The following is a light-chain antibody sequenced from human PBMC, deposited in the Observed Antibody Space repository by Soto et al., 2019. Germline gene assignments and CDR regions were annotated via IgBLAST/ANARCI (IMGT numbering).Light chain of an antibody. Sequence: QSALTQPPSVSGAPGQRVTISCTGSSSNIGAGYDVHWYQQLPGTAPKLLIYGNSNRPSGVPDRFSGSKSGTSASLAITGLQAEGEADYYCQSYDSSLSGSYVFGTG. CDR3: QSYDSSLSGSYV. V-gene: IGLV1-40*01. J-gene: IGLJ1*01. CDR1: SSNIGAGYD. CDR2: GNS.